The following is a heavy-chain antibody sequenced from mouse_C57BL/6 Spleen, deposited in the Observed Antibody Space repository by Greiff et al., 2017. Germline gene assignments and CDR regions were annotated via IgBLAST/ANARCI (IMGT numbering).Heavy chain of an antibody. J-gene: IGHJ2*01. V-gene: IGHV1-82*01. CDR1: GYAFSSSW. D-gene: IGHD2-3*01. CDR3: ARSDGPYYFDY. CDR2: IYPGDGDT. Sequence: QVQLQQSGPELVQPGASVKISCKASGYAFSSSWMNWVKQRPGKGLEWIGRIYPGDGDTNYNGKFKGKATLTADKSSSTAYMQLSSLTSEDSAVYFCARSDGPYYFDYWGQGTTLTVSS.